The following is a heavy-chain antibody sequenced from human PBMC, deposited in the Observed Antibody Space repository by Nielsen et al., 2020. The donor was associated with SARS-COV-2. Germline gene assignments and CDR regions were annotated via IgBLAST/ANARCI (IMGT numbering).Heavy chain of an antibody. Sequence: GGSLRLSCAASGFTFDDYAMHWVRQAPGKGLEWVSGISWNSGSIGYADSVKGRFTISRDNAKNSLYLQMNSLRAEDTALYHCARGGIAAAGTWFDPWGQGTLVTVSS. J-gene: IGHJ5*02. D-gene: IGHD6-13*01. CDR2: ISWNSGSI. V-gene: IGHV3-9*01. CDR3: ARGGIAAAGTWFDP. CDR1: GFTFDDYA.